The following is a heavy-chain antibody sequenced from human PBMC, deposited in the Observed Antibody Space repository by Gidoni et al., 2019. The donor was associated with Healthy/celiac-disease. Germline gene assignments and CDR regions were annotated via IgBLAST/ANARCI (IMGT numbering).Heavy chain of an antibody. CDR1: GFPFSRYS. CDR3: AKGDYYGSGSYYQKGGYYYYGMDV. V-gene: IGHV3-23*01. D-gene: IGHD3-10*01. CDR2: ISGSGGST. J-gene: IGHJ6*02. Sequence: EVQLLESGGGLVQPGGSLRLSCAASGFPFSRYSMSWVRPAPGKGLEWVSAISGSGGSTYYAYSVKGRFTISRDNSKNTLYLQMNSLRAEDTAVYYCAKGDYYGSGSYYQKGGYYYYGMDVWGQGTTVTVSS.